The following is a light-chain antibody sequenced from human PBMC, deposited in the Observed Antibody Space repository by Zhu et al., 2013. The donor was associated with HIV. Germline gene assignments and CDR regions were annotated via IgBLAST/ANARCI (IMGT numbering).Light chain of an antibody. CDR2: DNN. CDR3: AAWDDSLKGRV. CDR1: SFNIGSNT. V-gene: IGLV1-44*01. Sequence: QSVLTQPPSASGTPGQRVTISCSGSSFNIGSNTVNWYQQLPGTAPKLLVYDNNQRPSGVPDRFSVSKSGTSASLAIIGLQSEDEADYYCAAWDDSLKGRVFGTGTKVTVL. J-gene: IGLJ1*01.